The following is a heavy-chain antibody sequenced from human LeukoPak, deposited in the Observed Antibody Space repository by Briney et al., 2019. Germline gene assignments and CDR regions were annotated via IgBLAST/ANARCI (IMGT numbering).Heavy chain of an antibody. CDR2: ISGSGGST. CDR1: GVTFSSYA. V-gene: IGHV3-23*01. Sequence: GGSLRLSCAASGVTFSSYAMGWVRQFPGKGLEWVSAISGSGGSTYYADSVKGRFTISRDNSKNTLHLQMNSLRAEDTAVYYCAKGPLIEVTGTTWDYWGQGTLVTVSS. J-gene: IGHJ4*02. D-gene: IGHD6-19*01. CDR3: AKGPLIEVTGTTWDY.